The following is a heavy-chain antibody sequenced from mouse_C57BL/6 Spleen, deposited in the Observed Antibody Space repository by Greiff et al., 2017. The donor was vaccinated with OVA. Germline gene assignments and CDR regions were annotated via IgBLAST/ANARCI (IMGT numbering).Heavy chain of an antibody. V-gene: IGHV1-69*01. Sequence: VQLQQPGAELVMPGASVKLSCKASGYTFTSYWMHWVKQRPGQGLEWIGEIDPSDSYTNYNQKFKGKSTLTVDTSSSTAYMQLSSLTSEDSAVYYCARRDYYGRNAMDYWGQGTSVTVSS. D-gene: IGHD1-1*01. CDR1: GYTFTSYW. J-gene: IGHJ4*01. CDR3: ARRDYYGRNAMDY. CDR2: IDPSDSYT.